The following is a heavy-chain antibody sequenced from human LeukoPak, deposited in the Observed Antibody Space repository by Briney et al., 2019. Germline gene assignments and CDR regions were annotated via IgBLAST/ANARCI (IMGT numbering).Heavy chain of an antibody. CDR1: GYTFTSYG. J-gene: IGHJ4*02. CDR2: ISAYNCNT. Sequence: RASVKVSCKASGYTFTSYGISWVRQAPGQGLEWMGWISAYNCNTNYAQKLQGRVTMTTDTSTSTAYMELRSLRSDDTAVYYCARDGGATTFEPFDYWGQGTLVTVSS. V-gene: IGHV1-18*01. CDR3: ARDGGATTFEPFDY. D-gene: IGHD1-26*01.